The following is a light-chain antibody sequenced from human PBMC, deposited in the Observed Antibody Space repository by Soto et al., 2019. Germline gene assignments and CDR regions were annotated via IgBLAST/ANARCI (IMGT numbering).Light chain of an antibody. CDR1: QDINSF. Sequence: IQLTQSPSSLSASVGDRVTISCRASQDINSFLTWYQQKSGKAPKLLIYAASTLQSGVPSRFSGSGSGTDFTLTISSLQPEDFATDYCQQLDDRPFSFGQGTKLDIK. J-gene: IGKJ2*01. CDR3: QQLDDRPFS. CDR2: AAS. V-gene: IGKV1-9*01.